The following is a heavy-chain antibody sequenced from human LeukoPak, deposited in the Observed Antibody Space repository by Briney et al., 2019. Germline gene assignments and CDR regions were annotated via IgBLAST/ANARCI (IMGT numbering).Heavy chain of an antibody. CDR1: GVSINTNKYY. Sequence: SETLSLTCTVSGVSINTNKYYWGWIRQPPGKGLEWIGGLSYTGTSYYNPSLKSPVTISGDTSKNQFSLKVRSVTAADTAVYYCARPFGTSSGFDYWGQGILVTVSS. D-gene: IGHD6-6*01. CDR3: ARPFGTSSGFDY. J-gene: IGHJ4*02. CDR2: LSYTGTS. V-gene: IGHV4-39*01.